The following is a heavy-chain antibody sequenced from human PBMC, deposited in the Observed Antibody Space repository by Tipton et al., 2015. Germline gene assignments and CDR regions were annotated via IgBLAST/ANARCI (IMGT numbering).Heavy chain of an antibody. CDR2: ISFSDTT. V-gene: IGHV4-61*01. CDR3: ARDLEHGMDV. CDR1: GGSVSSGSYY. J-gene: IGHJ6*02. Sequence: GLVKPSETLSLTCTVSGGSVSSGSYYWSWIRQPPGKGLEWIGYISFSDTTHYNPSPKSRITISLNTSKNQFSLKMSSVTAADTAVYFCARDLEHGMDVWGQGTTVTVS.